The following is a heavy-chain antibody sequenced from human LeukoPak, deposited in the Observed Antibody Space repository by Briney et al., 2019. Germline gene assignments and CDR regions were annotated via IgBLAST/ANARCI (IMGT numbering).Heavy chain of an antibody. Sequence: SETLSLTCSVSGASIRSHYWSWIRQPPGKGLEWIGYLYHSGTTNYNPSLKSRVTILVDTSKNQVSLKLSSVTAADTAVYYCARGGFSGYDYVEFDYWGQGTLVTVSS. D-gene: IGHD5-12*01. CDR2: LYHSGTT. CDR3: ARGGFSGYDYVEFDY. J-gene: IGHJ4*02. V-gene: IGHV4-59*11. CDR1: GASIRSHY.